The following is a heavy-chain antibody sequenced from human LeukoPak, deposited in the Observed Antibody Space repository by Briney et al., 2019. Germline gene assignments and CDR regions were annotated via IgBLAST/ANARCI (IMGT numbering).Heavy chain of an antibody. J-gene: IGHJ4*02. Sequence: ASVKVSCKASGYTFTSYDINWVRQATGQGLEWVGWMNPNSGNTGYAQKFQGRVTMTRNTSISTAYMELSSLRSEDTAVYYCARAASYSSSGKTRKNYYFDYWGQGTLVTVSS. CDR1: GYTFTSYD. V-gene: IGHV1-8*01. D-gene: IGHD6-13*01. CDR3: ARAASYSSSGKTRKNYYFDY. CDR2: MNPNSGNT.